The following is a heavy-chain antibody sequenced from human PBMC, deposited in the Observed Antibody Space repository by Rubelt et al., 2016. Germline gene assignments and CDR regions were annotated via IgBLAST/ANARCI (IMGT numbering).Heavy chain of an antibody. V-gene: IGHV4-34*01. D-gene: IGHD6-19*01. CDR3: ARYAVAGTGGFDYFDY. Sequence: QVQLQQWGAGLLKPSETLSLTCAVYGGSFSGYYWSWIRQPPGTGLEWIGEINHSGSTNYNPSLKGRATIYVDTSKNQFSLKLSSVTAADTAVYYCARYAVAGTGGFDYFDYWGQGTLVTVSS. CDR1: GGSFSGYY. J-gene: IGHJ4*02. CDR2: INHSGST.